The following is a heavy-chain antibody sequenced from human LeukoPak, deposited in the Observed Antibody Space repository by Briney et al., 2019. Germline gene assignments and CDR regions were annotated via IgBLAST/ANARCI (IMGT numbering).Heavy chain of an antibody. CDR2: IKQDGSEK. CDR3: ARDTDYAFDV. V-gene: IGHV3-7*01. J-gene: IGHJ3*01. Sequence: GGSLRLSCAASGFTFSYYWMSWVRQAPGKGLEWVANIKQDGSEKYYVDSVKGRFTISRDNAKSSLYLQMNSLRAEDTAVYYCARDTDYAFDVWGQGTMVTVSS. CDR1: GFTFSYYW.